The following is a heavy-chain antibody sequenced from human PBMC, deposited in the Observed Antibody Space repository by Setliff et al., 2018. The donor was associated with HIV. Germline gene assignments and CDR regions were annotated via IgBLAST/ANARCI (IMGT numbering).Heavy chain of an antibody. Sequence: SETLSLTCSVSGASITSGSFYWTWIRKPAGKGLEWIGHTYTNGRLNYNPSLQSRVATSMDTSRNRFSLTLSSVTAADTGVYYCARHRDPPGTSWIFYYYYMDLWGGGTTVTVSS. CDR2: TYTNGRL. CDR3: ARHRDPPGTSWIFYYYYMDL. CDR1: GASITSGSFY. V-gene: IGHV4-61*09. D-gene: IGHD2-2*01. J-gene: IGHJ6*03.